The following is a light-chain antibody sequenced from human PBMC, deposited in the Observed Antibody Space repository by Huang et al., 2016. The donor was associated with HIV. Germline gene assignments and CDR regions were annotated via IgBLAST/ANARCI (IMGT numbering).Light chain of an antibody. CDR1: QSVLSNSNNKNY. CDR3: QQFFSPPSYT. CDR2: WAS. Sequence: IVMTQSPDSLAVSLGERATINCKSSQSVLSNSNNKNYLAWYQQKPGQPPKLLIYWASTRESGVPDRLSGSGSGTDFTLTISSLQAEDVAVYYCQQFFSPPSYTFGQGTKLEI. J-gene: IGKJ2*01. V-gene: IGKV4-1*01.